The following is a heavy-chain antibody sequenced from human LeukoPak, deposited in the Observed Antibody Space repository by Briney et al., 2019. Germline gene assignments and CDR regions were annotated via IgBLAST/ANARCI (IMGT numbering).Heavy chain of an antibody. CDR1: GGSISGYY. V-gene: IGHV4-59*08. J-gene: IGHJ4*02. Sequence: SGTLSLTCTVSGGSISGYYWNWIRQTPGKGLEWIAYIHYSGSTNYNPSLKSRVTISMDTSKSQFSLKLTSVTAADTAVYYCARFSGSTWGFDLWGQGTLVTVSS. CDR2: IHYSGST. CDR3: ARFSGSTWGFDL. D-gene: IGHD6-13*01.